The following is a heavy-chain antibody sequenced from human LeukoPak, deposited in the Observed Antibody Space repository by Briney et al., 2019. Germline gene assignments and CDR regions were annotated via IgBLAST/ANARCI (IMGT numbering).Heavy chain of an antibody. D-gene: IGHD3-10*01. Sequence: SETLSLTCTVSGGSISSFYWSWIRQPPGKGLEWIGYIYYSGSTNYNPSLKSRVTISVDTSKNQFSLKLSSVTAADTAVYYCARDLRWFGELLSPSFDYWGQGTLVTVSS. V-gene: IGHV4-59*01. CDR1: GGSISSFY. CDR2: IYYSGST. CDR3: ARDLRWFGELLSPSFDY. J-gene: IGHJ4*02.